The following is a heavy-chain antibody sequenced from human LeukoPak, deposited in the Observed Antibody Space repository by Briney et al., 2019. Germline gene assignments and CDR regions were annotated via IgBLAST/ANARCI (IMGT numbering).Heavy chain of an antibody. CDR2: IYTDGST. CDR1: GGSISGYY. CDR3: ARDFCGGDCYSRYFDY. V-gene: IGHV4-4*07. D-gene: IGHD2-21*02. J-gene: IGHJ4*02. Sequence: SETLSLTCTVSGGSISGYYWSWIRQPAGKGLEWIGRIYTDGSTSYNPSLKSRATMSIDTSKNQFSLKLSSVTAADTAVYYCARDFCGGDCYSRYFDYWGQGTLVTVSS.